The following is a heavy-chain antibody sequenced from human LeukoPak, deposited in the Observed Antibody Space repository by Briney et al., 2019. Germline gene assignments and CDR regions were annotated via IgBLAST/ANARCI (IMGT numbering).Heavy chain of an antibody. CDR1: GFTFIGFN. CDR2: ISSSSSYI. Sequence: KPGGSLRLSCAASGFTFIGFNMNWVRQAPGKGLEWVSSISSSSSYIYYADSVKGRFTISRDNAKNSLYLQMNSLRAEDTAVYYCASHKRKYFDHWGQGTVVTVSS. CDR3: ASHKRKYFDH. J-gene: IGHJ4*02. D-gene: IGHD2-21*01. V-gene: IGHV3-21*01.